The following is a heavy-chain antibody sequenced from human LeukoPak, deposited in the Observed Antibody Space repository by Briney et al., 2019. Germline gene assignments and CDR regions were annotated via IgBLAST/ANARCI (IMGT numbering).Heavy chain of an antibody. Sequence: GASVKVSCKASGYTFTSYDINWVRQATGQGLEWTGWMNPNSGNTGYVQKFQGRVTMTRNTSISTAYMELSSLRPEDTAVYYCARRRYSSNWYYFDYWGQGTLVTVSS. D-gene: IGHD6-13*01. CDR1: GYTFTSYD. CDR2: MNPNSGNT. J-gene: IGHJ4*02. CDR3: ARRRYSSNWYYFDY. V-gene: IGHV1-8*01.